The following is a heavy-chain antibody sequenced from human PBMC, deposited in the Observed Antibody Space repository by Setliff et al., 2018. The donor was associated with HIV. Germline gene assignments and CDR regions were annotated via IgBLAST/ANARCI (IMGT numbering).Heavy chain of an antibody. Sequence: GSLRLSCAASGFTFSNYRMNWVRQAPGKGLEWLSYISSSGTTIRYADSVKGRFTISRDNAQKSLYLQMNSLRAEDTAVYYCARDGLEGDMAGRQRTYAFGYWGQGTLVTVS. D-gene: IGHD2-15*01. J-gene: IGHJ4*02. CDR2: ISSSGTTI. CDR3: ARDGLEGDMAGRQRTYAFGY. CDR1: GFTFSNYR. V-gene: IGHV3-48*01.